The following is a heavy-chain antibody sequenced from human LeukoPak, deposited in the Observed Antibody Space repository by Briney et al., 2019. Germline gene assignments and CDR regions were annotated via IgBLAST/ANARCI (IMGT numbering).Heavy chain of an antibody. CDR2: IIPIFGTA. Sequence: SVKVSCKASGGTFSSYAISWVRQAPGQGLEWMGGIIPIFGTANYAQKFQGRVTITADESTSTAYMELSGLRSEDTAVYYCARVLCSGGSCYYYYYMDVWGKGTTVTVSS. D-gene: IGHD2-15*01. J-gene: IGHJ6*03. CDR1: GGTFSSYA. CDR3: ARVLCSGGSCYYYYYMDV. V-gene: IGHV1-69*01.